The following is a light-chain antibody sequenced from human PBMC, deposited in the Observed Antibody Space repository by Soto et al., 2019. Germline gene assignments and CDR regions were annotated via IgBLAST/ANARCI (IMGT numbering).Light chain of an antibody. Sequence: DIQMTQSPSTLSASVGDRVIITCRASQSISSRLAWYQQKPGKAPKLLIYQASSLESGVPSRFSGSGSGTEYTLTINSLQPDDSASYYCQHYNSYPWTFGQGTTVEVK. CDR1: QSISSR. V-gene: IGKV1-5*03. CDR3: QHYNSYPWT. CDR2: QAS. J-gene: IGKJ1*01.